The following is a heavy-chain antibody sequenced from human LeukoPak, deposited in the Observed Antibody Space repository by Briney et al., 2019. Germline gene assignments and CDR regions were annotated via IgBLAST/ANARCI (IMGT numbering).Heavy chain of an antibody. CDR2: MYHSGST. Sequence: SETLSLTCTVSGGSINSYYWSWIRQPPGKGLEWIGYMYHSGSTNYSPSLKSRVTISVDTSKNQFSLKLSPVTAADTAVYYCARWEGGSYYDFDYWGQGTLVTVSS. V-gene: IGHV4-59*12. CDR1: GGSINSYY. J-gene: IGHJ4*02. CDR3: ARWEGGSYYDFDY. D-gene: IGHD1-26*01.